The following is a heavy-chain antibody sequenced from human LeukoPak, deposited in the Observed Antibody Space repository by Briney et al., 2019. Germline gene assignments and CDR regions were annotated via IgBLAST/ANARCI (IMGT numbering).Heavy chain of an antibody. Sequence: SETLSLTCTVSGGSISSGGYYWSWIRQPPGKGLEWIGYIYHSGSTYYNPSLKSRVTISVDRSKNQFSLKLSSVTAADTAVYYCAREIVGATSWYFDLWGRGTLVTVSS. J-gene: IGHJ2*01. CDR1: GGSISSGGYY. D-gene: IGHD1-26*01. CDR2: IYHSGST. V-gene: IGHV4-30-2*01. CDR3: AREIVGATSWYFDL.